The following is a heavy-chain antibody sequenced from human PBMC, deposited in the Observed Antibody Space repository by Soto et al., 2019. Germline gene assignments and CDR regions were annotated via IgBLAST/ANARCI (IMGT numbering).Heavy chain of an antibody. D-gene: IGHD3-22*01. J-gene: IGHJ5*02. Sequence: PSETLSLTCAVYGGSFSGYYWSWIRQPPGKGLEWIGEINHSGSTNYNPSLKSRVTISVDTSKNQFSLKLSSVTAADTAVYYCARRAMIVVVITKDWFDPWGQGTLVTVSS. V-gene: IGHV4-34*01. CDR3: ARRAMIVVVITKDWFDP. CDR1: GGSFSGYY. CDR2: INHSGST.